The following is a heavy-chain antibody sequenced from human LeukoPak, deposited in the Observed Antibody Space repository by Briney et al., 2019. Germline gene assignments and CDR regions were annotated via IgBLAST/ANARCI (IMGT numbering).Heavy chain of an antibody. Sequence: SETLSLTCSVPGGSISSHYWSWIRQPPGKALEWIGYIYYSGTTNYNPSLKSRVTISLGTSKNQFSLKLSSVTAADTAVYYCARSNMYTSSWYDYFDDWGQGTLVTVSS. D-gene: IGHD6-13*01. CDR1: GGSISSHY. J-gene: IGHJ4*02. V-gene: IGHV4-59*11. CDR3: ARSNMYTSSWYDYFDD. CDR2: IYYSGTT.